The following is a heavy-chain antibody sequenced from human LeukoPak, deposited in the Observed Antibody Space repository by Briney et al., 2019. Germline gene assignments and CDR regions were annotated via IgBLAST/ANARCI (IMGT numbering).Heavy chain of an antibody. D-gene: IGHD4-17*01. CDR1: GYTFTSYA. Sequence: ASVKVSCKASGYTFTSYAMHWVRQAPGQRLEWMGWINAGNSNTKYSQKFQGRVTITRDTSASTAYMELSSLRSEDTAVYYCARDGDYDAFDIWGQGTMVTVSS. CDR2: INAGNSNT. CDR3: ARDGDYDAFDI. J-gene: IGHJ3*02. V-gene: IGHV1-3*01.